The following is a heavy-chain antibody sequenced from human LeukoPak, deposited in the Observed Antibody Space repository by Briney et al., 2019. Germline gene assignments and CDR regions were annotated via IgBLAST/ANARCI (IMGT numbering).Heavy chain of an antibody. J-gene: IGHJ4*02. CDR1: GYTFTSYY. CDR3: ARTQYYYDSSGYYYVYFDY. D-gene: IGHD3-22*01. Sequence: ASEKLSCKSSGYTFTSYYMHWVRQAPGQGLEWMGIINPSGGSTSYAQKLQGRVTMPTDTSTSTAYMELRSLRSDDTAVYYCARTQYYYDSSGYYYVYFDYWGQGTLVTVSS. V-gene: IGHV1-46*01. CDR2: INPSGGST.